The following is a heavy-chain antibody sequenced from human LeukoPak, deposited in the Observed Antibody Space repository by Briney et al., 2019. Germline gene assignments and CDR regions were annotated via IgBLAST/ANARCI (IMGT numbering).Heavy chain of an antibody. J-gene: IGHJ4*02. CDR1: GFTFSSYA. CDR3: AKLGYDFWSGYSVAGGYFDY. Sequence: GGSLRLSCAASGFTFSSYAMSWVRQAPGKGLEWVSAISGSGGSTYYADSVKGRFTISRDNSKNTLYLQMNSLRAEDTAVYYCAKLGYDFWSGYSVAGGYFDYWGQGTLVTVSS. V-gene: IGHV3-23*01. D-gene: IGHD3-3*01. CDR2: ISGSGGST.